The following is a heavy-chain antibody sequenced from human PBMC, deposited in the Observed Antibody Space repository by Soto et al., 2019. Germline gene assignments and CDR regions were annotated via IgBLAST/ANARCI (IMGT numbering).Heavy chain of an antibody. Sequence: GGSLRLSCAASGFTFSSYAMSWVRQAPGRGLEWVANIKQDGSEKYYVDSVKGRFTISRDNAKNSLYLQMNSLRAEDTAVYYCARDAALYYDILTGYSRLTTDAGFPKEYWGQGTLVTVSS. CDR3: ARDAALYYDILTGYSRLTTDAGFPKEY. CDR1: GFTFSSYA. V-gene: IGHV3-7*01. CDR2: IKQDGSEK. J-gene: IGHJ4*02. D-gene: IGHD3-9*01.